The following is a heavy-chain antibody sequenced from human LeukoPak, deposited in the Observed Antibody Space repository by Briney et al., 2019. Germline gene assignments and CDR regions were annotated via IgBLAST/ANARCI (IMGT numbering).Heavy chain of an antibody. Sequence: GRSLRLSCAASGFTFSSYGMHWVPQAPGKGLEGVAVIWYDGSNKYYADSVKGRFTISRDNSKNTLYLQMNSLRAEDTAVYYCAKDRTGELDGFDPWGQGTLVTVSS. V-gene: IGHV3-33*06. J-gene: IGHJ5*02. CDR1: GFTFSSYG. CDR2: IWYDGSNK. CDR3: AKDRTGELDGFDP. D-gene: IGHD7-27*01.